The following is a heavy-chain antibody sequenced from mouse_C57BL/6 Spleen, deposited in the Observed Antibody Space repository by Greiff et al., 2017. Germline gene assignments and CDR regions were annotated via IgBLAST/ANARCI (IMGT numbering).Heavy chain of an antibody. CDR3: ALTGFAY. J-gene: IGHJ3*01. D-gene: IGHD4-1*01. CDR1: GYTFTNYW. Sequence: VQLQQSGAELVRPGTSVKMSCKASGYTFTNYWIGWAKQRPGHGLEWIGDIYPGGGYTNYNEKFKSKATLTVDKPSSTAYMQLSSLTSEDSAVYYCALTGFAYWGQGTLVTVSA. CDR2: IYPGGGYT. V-gene: IGHV1-63*01.